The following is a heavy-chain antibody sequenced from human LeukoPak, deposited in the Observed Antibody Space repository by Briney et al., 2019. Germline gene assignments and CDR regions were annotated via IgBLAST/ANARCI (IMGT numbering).Heavy chain of an antibody. V-gene: IGHV5-51*01. CDR2: VYPVDYRT. CDR3: ARHTASAVAGHDAFDV. D-gene: IGHD6-19*01. CDR1: GYIFTTYW. J-gene: IGHJ3*01. Sequence: GGSLKISCEASGYIFTTYWIGWVRQKPGEGLEWMGIVYPVDYRTKYSPSFQGQVTISADRSINTGYLQWSSLKASDTAIYYCARHTASAVAGHDAFDVWGQGTLVTVSS.